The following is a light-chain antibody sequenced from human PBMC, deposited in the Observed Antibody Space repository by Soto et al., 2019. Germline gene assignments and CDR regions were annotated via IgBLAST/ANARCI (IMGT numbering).Light chain of an antibody. CDR2: DAT. CDR1: TGGVTSSHW. V-gene: IGLV7-46*01. Sequence: QAVVTQEPSMTVSPGWTVTLPCGSSTGGVTSSHWPYWFQQKAGQAPRTLIYDATNKHSWTPARFSGAPLGGKAALALSGAQPEDEAEYYCSLSFGGTVVFGGGTQLPV. J-gene: IGLJ2*01. CDR3: SLSFGGTVV.